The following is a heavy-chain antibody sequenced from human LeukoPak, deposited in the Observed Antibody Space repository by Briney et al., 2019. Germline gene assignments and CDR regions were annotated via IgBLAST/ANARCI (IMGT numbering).Heavy chain of an antibody. CDR3: VRRDYASGFNTFDI. V-gene: IGHV4-39*01. CDR1: SXSISSISYF. CDR2: IYCSGST. J-gene: IGHJ3*02. Sequence: SETLSLTCTVSSXSISSISYFWDWIRQPPGKGLEWIGSIYCSGSTYYNPSLKSRVTTSVDTSKNQFSLKLSSVTAADTAVYYCVRRDYASGFNTFDIWGQGTMVTVSS. D-gene: IGHD3-10*01.